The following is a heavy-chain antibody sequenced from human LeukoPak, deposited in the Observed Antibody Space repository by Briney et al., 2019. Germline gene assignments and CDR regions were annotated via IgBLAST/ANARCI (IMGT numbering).Heavy chain of an antibody. CDR1: GGSISSGGYY. D-gene: IGHD1-26*01. CDR2: IYYSGST. Sequence: SQTLSLTCTVSGGSISSGGYYWSWIRQHPGKGLEWIGYIYYSGSTYYNPSLKSRVTISVDTSKNQFSLKLSSVTAADTAVYYCARRGGRGSSYWFDPWGQGTLVTVSS. J-gene: IGHJ5*02. CDR3: ARRGGRGSSYWFDP. V-gene: IGHV4-31*03.